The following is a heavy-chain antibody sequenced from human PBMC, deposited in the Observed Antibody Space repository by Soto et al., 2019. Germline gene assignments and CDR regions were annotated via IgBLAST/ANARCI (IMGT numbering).Heavy chain of an antibody. D-gene: IGHD4-17*01. CDR3: ASAIGYGDPFHY. CDR1: GFTFKGYT. J-gene: IGHJ4*02. CDR2: ISSRSDYI. V-gene: IGHV3-21*04. Sequence: GGSLRLSCRASGFTFKGYTMNWVRQAPGKGLEWVSSISSRSDYIHYADSVKGRFTISRDNSKNTLYLQMNSLRAEDTAVYYCASAIGYGDPFHYWGQGTLVTVSS.